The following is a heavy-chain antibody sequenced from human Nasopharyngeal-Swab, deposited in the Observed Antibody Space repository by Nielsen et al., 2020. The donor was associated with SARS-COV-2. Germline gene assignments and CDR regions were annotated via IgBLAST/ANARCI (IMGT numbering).Heavy chain of an antibody. D-gene: IGHD1-1*01. CDR2: ISSSGSTI. V-gene: IGHV3-48*03. CDR3: AREMRYEPGFDY. CDR1: GFTFSSYE. Sequence: GGSLRLSCAASGFTFSSYEMNWVRQAPGKGLEWVSYISSSGSTIYYADSVKGRFTISRDNAKNSLYLQMNNLRAEDTAVYYCAREMRYEPGFDYWGQGILVTVSS. J-gene: IGHJ4*02.